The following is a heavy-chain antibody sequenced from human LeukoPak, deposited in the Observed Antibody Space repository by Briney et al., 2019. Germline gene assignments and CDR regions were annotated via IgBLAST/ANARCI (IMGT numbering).Heavy chain of an antibody. CDR2: ISGSGGNT. Sequence: PGGSLRLSCAASGFTFSSYGMHWVRQAPGKGLEWVSAISGSGGNTYYADSVKGRFTISRDNAKNSLYLQMNSLRAEDTALYYCARSMKNDILTGYYLDAFDIWGQGTMVTVSS. V-gene: IGHV3-21*04. CDR1: GFTFSSYG. J-gene: IGHJ3*02. D-gene: IGHD3-9*01. CDR3: ARSMKNDILTGYYLDAFDI.